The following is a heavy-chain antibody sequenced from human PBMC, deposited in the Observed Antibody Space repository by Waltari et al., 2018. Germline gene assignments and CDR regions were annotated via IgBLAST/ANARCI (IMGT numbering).Heavy chain of an antibody. Sequence: EGQLVETGGGLIQPGGSLRLSCAASGFTVSSSYRSLVRQAPGKGLEWVSVIYSGGITYYADSVKGRFTISRDNSKNTLYLQMNSLRAEDTAVYYCAYTANAFDIWGQGTMVTVSS. J-gene: IGHJ3*02. CDR2: IYSGGIT. D-gene: IGHD2-2*02. CDR1: GFTVSSSY. V-gene: IGHV3-53*02. CDR3: AYTANAFDI.